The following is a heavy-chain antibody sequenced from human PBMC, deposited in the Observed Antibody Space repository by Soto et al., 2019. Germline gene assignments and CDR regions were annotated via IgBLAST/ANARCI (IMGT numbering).Heavy chain of an antibody. D-gene: IGHD4-17*01. CDR2: IYYSGST. CDR1: GGSISSYY. V-gene: IGHV4-59*01. Sequence: SETLSLTCTVSGGSISSYYWSWIRQPPGKGLEWIGYIYYSGSTNYNPSLKSRVTISVDTSKNQFSLKLSSVTAADTAVYYCARYYWGYGDSPNYYYYYYMDVWGKGTTVTVSS. J-gene: IGHJ6*03. CDR3: ARYYWGYGDSPNYYYYYYMDV.